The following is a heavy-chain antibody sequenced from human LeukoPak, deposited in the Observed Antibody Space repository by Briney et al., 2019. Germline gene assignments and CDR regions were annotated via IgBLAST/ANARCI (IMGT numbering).Heavy chain of an antibody. D-gene: IGHD1-26*01. Sequence: GGSPRLSCAASGFTFSSYAMSWVRQAPGKGLEWVSAISGSGGSTNYADSVKGRFTISRDNAKNSLYLQMNSLRAEDTALYYCASGGIYYGAAFDFWGQGTLVTVSS. J-gene: IGHJ4*02. CDR2: ISGSGGST. V-gene: IGHV3-23*01. CDR3: ASGGIYYGAAFDF. CDR1: GFTFSSYA.